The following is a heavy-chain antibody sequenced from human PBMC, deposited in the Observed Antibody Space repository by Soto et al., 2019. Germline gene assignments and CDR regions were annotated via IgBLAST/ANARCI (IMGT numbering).Heavy chain of an antibody. CDR1: GFTFSSYA. CDR3: AKDPHPSYYYYMDV. CDR2: ISDSADRT. J-gene: IGHJ6*03. Sequence: GGSLRLSCAASGFTFSSYAMSWVRQAPGKGLEWVSSISDSADRTNYADSVKGRFAVSRDNSKNTLYLQMNSLRAEDTAVYYCAKDPHPSYYYYMDVWGKGTTVTVSS. V-gene: IGHV3-23*01.